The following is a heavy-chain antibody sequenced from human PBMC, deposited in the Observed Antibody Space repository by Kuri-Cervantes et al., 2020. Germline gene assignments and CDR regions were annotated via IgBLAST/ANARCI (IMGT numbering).Heavy chain of an antibody. CDR2: IRYDGSNK. CDR3: AGYYYDSSGYYYNVY. D-gene: IGHD3-22*01. J-gene: IGHJ4*02. CDR1: GFTVSNAW. V-gene: IGHV3-30*02. Sequence: GESRKSPCAVSGFTVSNAWMSWVRQAPGKGLEWVAFIRYDGSNKYYADSVKGRFTISRDNSKNTLYLQMNSLRTEDTAVYYCAGYYYDSSGYYYNVYWGQGTLVTVSS.